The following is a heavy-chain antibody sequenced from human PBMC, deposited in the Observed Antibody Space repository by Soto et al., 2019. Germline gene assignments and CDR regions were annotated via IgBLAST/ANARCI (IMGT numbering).Heavy chain of an antibody. J-gene: IGHJ4*02. V-gene: IGHV3-7*05. CDR2: INQNGSER. CDR3: ATDILDF. Sequence: EVELVESGGGLVQPGGSLRLSCAATGFMFSSYWMTWVRQAPGKGLEWVANINQNGSERYYVDSVEGRFTISRDNAKNSVLLQMDNLRVEDTAMYYCATDILDFWGQGTLVTVSS. D-gene: IGHD3-9*01. CDR1: GFMFSSYW.